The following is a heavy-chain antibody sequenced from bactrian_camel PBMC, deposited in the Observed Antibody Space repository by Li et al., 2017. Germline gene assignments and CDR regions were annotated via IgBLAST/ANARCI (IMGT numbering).Heavy chain of an antibody. D-gene: IGHD2*01. CDR1: KNAYGLYC. V-gene: IGHV3S53*01. Sequence: HVQLVESGGGSVRAGGSLSLSCVASKNAYGLYCMGWFRQAVGKEREEIAVIGNDGRTTYAESVKGRFTMSRDNDWRTVYLQMNGLTPEDTAMYYCSINVHAPRVVPAIACAPQEYWGQGTQVTVS. CDR3: SINVHAPRVVPAIACAPQEY. J-gene: IGHJ4*01. CDR2: IGNDGRT.